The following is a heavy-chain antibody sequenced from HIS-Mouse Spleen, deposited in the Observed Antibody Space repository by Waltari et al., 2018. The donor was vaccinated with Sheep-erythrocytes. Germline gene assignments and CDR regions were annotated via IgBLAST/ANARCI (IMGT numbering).Heavy chain of an antibody. J-gene: IGHJ4*02. CDR1: GFTFSSGA. D-gene: IGHD3-10*01. CDR2: ISGSGGST. V-gene: IGHV3-23*01. Sequence: EVQLLESGGGLVQPGGSLRLSCAASGFTFSSGAMSWVSQAPGKGLEWVSAISGSGGSTYYADSVKGRFTISRDNSKNTLDLQMNSLRAEDTAVYYCAKGDITMVRGVSGYWGQGTLVTVSS. CDR3: AKGDITMVRGVSGY.